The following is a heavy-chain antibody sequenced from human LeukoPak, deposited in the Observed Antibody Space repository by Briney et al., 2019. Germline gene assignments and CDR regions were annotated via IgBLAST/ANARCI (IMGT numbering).Heavy chain of an antibody. Sequence: ASVKVSCKASGYTFTGYYMHWVRQAPGQGLEWTGWINPNSGGTNYAQKFQGRVTMTRDTSISTAYMELSRLRSDDTAVYYCARQDLALLAFDIWGKGTMVTVSS. CDR3: ARQDLALLAFDI. J-gene: IGHJ3*02. CDR2: INPNSGGT. CDR1: GYTFTGYY. V-gene: IGHV1-2*02.